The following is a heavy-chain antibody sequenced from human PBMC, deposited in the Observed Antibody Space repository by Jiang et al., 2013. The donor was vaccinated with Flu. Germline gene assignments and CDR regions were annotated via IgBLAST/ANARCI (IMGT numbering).Heavy chain of an antibody. Sequence: LVESGAEVKKPGSSVKVSCKASGGTFSSYAISWVRQAPGQGLEWMGGIIPIFGTPNYAQKFQGRVTITADKSTSTAYMELSSLRSEDTAVYYCARNAYGGYNKYYYYGMDVWGQGTTVTVSS. D-gene: IGHD5-12*01. CDR1: GGTFSSYA. J-gene: IGHJ6*02. CDR2: IIPIFGTP. V-gene: IGHV1-69*06. CDR3: ARNAYGGYNKYYYYGMDV.